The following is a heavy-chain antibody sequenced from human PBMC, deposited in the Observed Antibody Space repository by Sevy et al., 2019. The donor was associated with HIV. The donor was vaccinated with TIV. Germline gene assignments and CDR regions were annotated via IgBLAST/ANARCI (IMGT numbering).Heavy chain of an antibody. V-gene: IGHV3-49*04. J-gene: IGHJ4*02. CDR2: LKSDVYGGTV. Sequence: GGSLRLSFTASGFTFGDYCMSWVRQAPGKGLEWVAFLKSDVYGGTVDHAASVRGRFVISRDASKTIAYLQMNYLKTEDTGVYYCTRWKAAQSIFDYWGQGALVTVSS. CDR1: GFTFGDYC. CDR3: TRWKAAQSIFDY. D-gene: IGHD6-13*01.